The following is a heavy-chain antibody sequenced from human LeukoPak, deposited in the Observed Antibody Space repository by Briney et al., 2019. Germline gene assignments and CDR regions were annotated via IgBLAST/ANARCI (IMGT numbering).Heavy chain of an antibody. CDR1: GFTFSNYA. CDR2: ISSNGHST. V-gene: IGHV3-64*01. CDR3: ALRDSSGYYYSLGDDAFDI. Sequence: GGSLRLSCAASGFTFSNYAMHWVRQAPGKGLEYVSAISSNGHSTDYAISVKGRFTISRDNSKNTLYLQMGSLGAEDMAVYYCALRDSSGYYYSLGDDAFDIWGQGTMVTVSS. D-gene: IGHD3-22*01. J-gene: IGHJ3*02.